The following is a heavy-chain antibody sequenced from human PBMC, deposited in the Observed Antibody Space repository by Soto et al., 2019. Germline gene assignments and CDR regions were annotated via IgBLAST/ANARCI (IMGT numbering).Heavy chain of an antibody. J-gene: IGHJ5*02. D-gene: IGHD3-10*01. V-gene: IGHV1-8*01. Sequence: ASVKVSCKASGYTFTSYDINWVRQATGQGLEWMGWMNPNSGNTGYAQKFQGRVTMTRNTSISTAYMELSSLRSEDTAVYYCARSNFGWGSYGGGNWFDPWGQGTLVTVSS. CDR1: GYTFTSYD. CDR2: MNPNSGNT. CDR3: ARSNFGWGSYGGGNWFDP.